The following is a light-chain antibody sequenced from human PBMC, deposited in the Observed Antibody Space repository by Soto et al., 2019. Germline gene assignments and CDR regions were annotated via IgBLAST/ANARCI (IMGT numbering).Light chain of an antibody. CDR2: KAS. J-gene: IGKJ1*01. CDR3: QQFYRYPWT. Sequence: DIQMTQSPSTLSASVGDRVTITCRARQSVDTCLAWDQQKPGKAPHLLIYKASSLETGVPSRFSGSGSVTEFTLTISSLQPDDFATYYCQQFYRYPWTFGQGTKVESK. CDR1: QSVDTC. V-gene: IGKV1-5*03.